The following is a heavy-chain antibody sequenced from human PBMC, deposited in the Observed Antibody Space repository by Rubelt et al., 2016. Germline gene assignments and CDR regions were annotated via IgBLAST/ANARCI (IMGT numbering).Heavy chain of an antibody. J-gene: IGHJ4*02. V-gene: IGHV4-39*07. CDR1: GGSISSSSYY. D-gene: IGHD3-3*01. CDR2: IYYSGST. CDR3: AREAGVTIFGVDI. Sequence: QLQLQESGPGLVKPSETLSLTCTVSGGSISSSSYYWGWIRQPPGKGLEWIGSIYYSGSTYYNPSLKSRVTISVDTSKNQFSLKLSSVTAADTAVYYCAREAGVTIFGVDIWGQGTLVTVSS.